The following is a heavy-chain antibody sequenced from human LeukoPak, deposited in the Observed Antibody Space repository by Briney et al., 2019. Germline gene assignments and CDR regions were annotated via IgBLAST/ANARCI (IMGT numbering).Heavy chain of an antibody. CDR1: GYTFTSYY. CDR3: ARSLDGPSEAFDI. J-gene: IGHJ3*02. D-gene: IGHD2-8*01. Sequence: GASVKVSCKASGYTFTSYYMHWVRQAPGQGLEWMGIINPSGGSTSFAQKFQGRVTMTRDTSTSTFYMELSSLRSEDTALYYCARSLDGPSEAFDIWGQGTMVTVSS. CDR2: INPSGGST. V-gene: IGHV1-46*01.